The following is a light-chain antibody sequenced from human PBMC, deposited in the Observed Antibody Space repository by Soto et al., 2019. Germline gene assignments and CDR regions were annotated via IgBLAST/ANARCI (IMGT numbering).Light chain of an antibody. CDR2: EVS. J-gene: IGLJ2*01. CDR1: SSDIGAYNF. V-gene: IGLV2-8*01. Sequence: QSALTQPPPASGSPGQSVAISCTGSSSDIGAYNFVSWYRQHPGKAPKLLIFEVSQRPSGVPDRFSGSKSGNTASLIVSGLQAEDEADYYCSSYGGSNNLLFGGGTKLTVL. CDR3: SSYGGSNNLL.